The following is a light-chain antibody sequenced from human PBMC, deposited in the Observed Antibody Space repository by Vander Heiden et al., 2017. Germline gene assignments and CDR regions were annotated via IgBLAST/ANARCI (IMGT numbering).Light chain of an antibody. CDR2: WAS. V-gene: IGKV4-1*01. CDR3: QQYYSTPQT. J-gene: IGKJ2*01. Sequence: DIVMTQSPASLAVSLGERATINCKSSQSVLYSSNNKNYLAWYQQKPGQPPKLLIYWASTRESGVPDRVSGSGSGTDFTLTISSLQAEDVAVYYGQQYYSTPQTFGQGTKLEIK. CDR1: QSVLYSSNNKNY.